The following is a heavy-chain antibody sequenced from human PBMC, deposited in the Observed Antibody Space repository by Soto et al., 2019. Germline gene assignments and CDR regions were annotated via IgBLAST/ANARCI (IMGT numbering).Heavy chain of an antibody. D-gene: IGHD3-10*01. Sequence: SETLSLTCTVSGGSISSYYWSWIRQPLGKGLEWIGYIYYSGSTNYNPSLKSRVTISVDTSKNQFSLKLSSVTAADTAVYYCARQSGSGRSYYYYGMDVWGQGTTVTVSS. J-gene: IGHJ6*02. CDR3: ARQSGSGRSYYYYGMDV. CDR1: GGSISSYY. CDR2: IYYSGST. V-gene: IGHV4-59*01.